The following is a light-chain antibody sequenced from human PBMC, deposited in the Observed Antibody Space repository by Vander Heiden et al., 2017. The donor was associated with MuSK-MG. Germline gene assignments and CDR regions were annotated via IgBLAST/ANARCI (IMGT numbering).Light chain of an antibody. J-gene: IGKJ1*01. CDR2: AAS. CDR1: QSINSY. V-gene: IGKV1-39*01. Sequence: DIQMTQSPSSLSASVGDRVTITCRTSQSINSYLNWYQQKPGKAPRLLISAASSLQSGVPLRFSGSGSGTEFTLTISSLQPEDFATYYCQEIDNTPWWTFGQGTKVEIK. CDR3: QEIDNTPWWT.